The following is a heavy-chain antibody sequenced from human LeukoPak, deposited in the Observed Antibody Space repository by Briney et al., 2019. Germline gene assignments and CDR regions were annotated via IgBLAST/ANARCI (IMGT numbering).Heavy chain of an antibody. V-gene: IGHV3-30*02. CDR1: GFSINSYG. J-gene: IGHJ2*01. Sequence: GGSLRLSCTVSGFSINSYGVHWVRQAAGKGLEWVAVIRYSGSNATYADSVKARFTISTGNSKSTLYRQTNSPRAERTSMYYRAKCYYDSTGCDGTAGYVWY. D-gene: IGHD3-22*01. CDR3: AKCYYDSTGCDGTAGYVWY. CDR2: IRYSGSNA.